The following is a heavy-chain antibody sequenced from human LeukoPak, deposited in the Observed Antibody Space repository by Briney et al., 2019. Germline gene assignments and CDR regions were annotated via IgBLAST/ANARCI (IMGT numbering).Heavy chain of an antibody. J-gene: IGHJ4*02. V-gene: IGHV4-39*01. D-gene: IGHD1-26*01. CDR3: ARNASDSGASYFDY. Sequence: SETLSLTCTVSGGSISSSTYYWGWIRQPPGKGLEWIGSIYYSGSTSYNPSLKSRVTISVDTSKNQFSLKLDSVTAADTAVYYCARNASDSGASYFDYWGQGTLVTVSS. CDR1: GGSISSSTYY. CDR2: IYYSGST.